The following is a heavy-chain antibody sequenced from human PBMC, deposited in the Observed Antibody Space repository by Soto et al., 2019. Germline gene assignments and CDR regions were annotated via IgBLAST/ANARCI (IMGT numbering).Heavy chain of an antibody. CDR1: GFTFSSYG. Sequence: QVQLVESGGGVVQPGRSLRLSCAASGFTFSSYGMHGVRQAPGKGLEWVAVIWYDGRNKYYADSVKGRFTLSRDNSKNTRYLQMNTPRAEDTAVYYSARDWTTGNRYYFFDYWGQGTLVTVSS. D-gene: IGHD1-1*01. J-gene: IGHJ4*02. CDR3: ARDWTTGNRYYFFDY. V-gene: IGHV3-33*01. CDR2: IWYDGRNK.